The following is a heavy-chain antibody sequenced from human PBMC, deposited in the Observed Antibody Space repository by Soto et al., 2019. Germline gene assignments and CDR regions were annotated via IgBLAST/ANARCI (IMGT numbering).Heavy chain of an antibody. J-gene: IGHJ4*02. D-gene: IGHD3-22*01. CDR2: INHSGST. CDR3: ARGYYHSSGYYVSPNFDY. V-gene: IGHV4-34*01. CDR1: DGSCSGYF. Sequence: SETLSLTCAVYDGSCSGYFWSWICQPPGKGLEWIGEINHSGSTNYNPSLKSRVTISVDTSKNQFSLKLSSVTAADTAVYYCARGYYHSSGYYVSPNFDYWGQGTLVTVSS.